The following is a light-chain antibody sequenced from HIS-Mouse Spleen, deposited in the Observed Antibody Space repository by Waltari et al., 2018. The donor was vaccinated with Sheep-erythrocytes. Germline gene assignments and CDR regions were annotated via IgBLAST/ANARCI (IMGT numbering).Light chain of an antibody. V-gene: IGLV3-1*01. Sequence: SYELTQPPSVSVSPGQTASITCSGDKLGEKYACWYQQKPGQSPALVIYQDSKRPSGIPERFSGSNSGNTATLTISGTQAMDEADYYCQAWDSSIYVFGTGTKVTVL. CDR2: QDS. J-gene: IGLJ1*01. CDR3: QAWDSSIYV. CDR1: KLGEKY.